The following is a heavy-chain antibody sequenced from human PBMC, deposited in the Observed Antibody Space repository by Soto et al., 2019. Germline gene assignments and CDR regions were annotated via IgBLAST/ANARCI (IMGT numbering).Heavy chain of an antibody. D-gene: IGHD6-19*01. V-gene: IGHV3-30-3*01. CDR3: ARSIAVAGLDY. Sequence: GGSLSLSCAASGFTLSSYSMHWVRQAPGKGLEWVSVISYDGNKKLYGDSVKGRFSISRDTSKNTVYLQMNSLRPEDTAVYYCARSIAVAGLDYWGQGTLVTVSS. J-gene: IGHJ4*02. CDR2: ISYDGNKK. CDR1: GFTLSSYS.